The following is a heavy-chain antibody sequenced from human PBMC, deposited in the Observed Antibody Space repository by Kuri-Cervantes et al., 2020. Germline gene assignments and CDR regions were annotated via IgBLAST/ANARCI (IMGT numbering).Heavy chain of an antibody. CDR1: GFTFSSYA. CDR3: GRGGGYPSF. Sequence: GESLKISCAASGFTFSSYAMHWVRQAPGKGLEWVAVISYDGSNKYYADSVKGRFTISRDNAKNSLYLEMSSLRGDDTAVYYCGRGGGYPSFWGQGTLVTVSS. D-gene: IGHD6-25*01. V-gene: IGHV3-30*07. CDR2: ISYDGSNK. J-gene: IGHJ4*02.